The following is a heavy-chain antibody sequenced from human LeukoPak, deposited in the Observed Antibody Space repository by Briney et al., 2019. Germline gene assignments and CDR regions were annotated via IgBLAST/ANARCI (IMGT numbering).Heavy chain of an antibody. CDR1: GGSISSTNYY. CDR3: ARGGYYGDLDY. D-gene: IGHD4-17*01. V-gene: IGHV4-39*07. J-gene: IGHJ4*02. CDR2: IYYSGST. Sequence: SETLSLTCTVSGGSISSTNYYWGWIRQPPGKGLDWIGSIYYSGSTYYNPSLKSRVTISVDTSKNQFSLKLSSVTAADTAVYYCARGGYYGDLDYWGQGTLVTVSS.